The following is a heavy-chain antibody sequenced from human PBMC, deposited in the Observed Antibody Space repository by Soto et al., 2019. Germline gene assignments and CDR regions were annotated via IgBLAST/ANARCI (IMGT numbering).Heavy chain of an antibody. CDR2: ISGSGGST. J-gene: IGHJ6*02. Sequence: GGSLRLSCAASGFTFSSYAMSWVRQAPGKGLEWVSAISGSGGSTYYADSVKGRFTISRDNSKNTLYLQMNSLRAEDTAVYYCAKRGPVIAAAGLYYYYGMDVWGQGTTVTVSS. CDR1: GFTFSSYA. CDR3: AKRGPVIAAAGLYYYYGMDV. V-gene: IGHV3-23*01. D-gene: IGHD6-13*01.